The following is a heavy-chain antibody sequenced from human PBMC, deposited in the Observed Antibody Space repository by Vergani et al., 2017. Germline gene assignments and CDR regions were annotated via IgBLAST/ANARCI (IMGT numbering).Heavy chain of an antibody. CDR1: GFSFSSHA. V-gene: IGHV3-30*03. D-gene: IGHD1-14*01. CDR3: ARDLRLLYNRFDP. CDR2: ISNDGSKK. J-gene: IGHJ5*02. Sequence: QVQLAESGGGRVQPGRSLRLSCAASGFSFSSHAIHWVRQAPGKALEWVAVISNDGSKKYYADSVKGRFTISRDNSKSTMYLQMNSLRDEDTGVYYCARDLRLLYNRFDPWGQGTLVTVSS.